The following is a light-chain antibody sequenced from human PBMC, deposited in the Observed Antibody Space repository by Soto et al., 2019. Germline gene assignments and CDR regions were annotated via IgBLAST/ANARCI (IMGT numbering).Light chain of an antibody. V-gene: IGKV3-20*01. CDR3: QQYGSSPRT. Sequence: EIVMTQSPATLSASPGERATLSCRATETVSTNLAWFQRKAGQPPRLLIYGSSTRATGVPDRFSGSGSGTDFTLTISRLEPEDFAVYYCQQYGSSPRTFGQGTKVDIK. CDR2: GSS. CDR1: ETVSTN. J-gene: IGKJ1*01.